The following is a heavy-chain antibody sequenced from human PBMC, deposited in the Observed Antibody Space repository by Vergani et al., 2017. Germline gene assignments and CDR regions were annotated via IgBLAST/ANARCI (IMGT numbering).Heavy chain of an antibody. CDR2: VSGSSATP. J-gene: IGHJ4*02. CDR1: GFSFPGYA. V-gene: IGHV3-23*01. Sequence: EVQLLESGGGLVQPGGSLRLSCEASGFSFPGYAMSWVRQAPGKGLEWVSSVSGSSATPYYADSVKGRFIISRDNSKNTLHLHMNSLRADDTAVYYCTKGSRGYTGYFFDYWGQGTLATVSS. D-gene: IGHD5-12*01. CDR3: TKGSRGYTGYFFDY.